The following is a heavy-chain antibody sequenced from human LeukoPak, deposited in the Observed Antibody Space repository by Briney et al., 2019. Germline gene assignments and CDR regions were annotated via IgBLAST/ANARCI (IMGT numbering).Heavy chain of an antibody. J-gene: IGHJ4*02. CDR3: AKDALGGDFDY. CDR1: GFTFSSYA. Sequence: GGSLRLSCAASGFTFSSYAMSWVRQAPGKELQWVSTITGSGDNTYYADSVKGRFSISRDNSKNTLYLQMSSLRVEDTAVYYCAKDALGGDFDYWGQGTLVTVSS. V-gene: IGHV3-23*01. CDR2: ITGSGDNT.